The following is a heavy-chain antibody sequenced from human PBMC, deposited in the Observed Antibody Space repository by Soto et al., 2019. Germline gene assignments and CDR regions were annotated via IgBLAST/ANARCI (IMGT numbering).Heavy chain of an antibody. V-gene: IGHV1-69*06. Sequence: QVQLVQSGAEVKKPGSSVKVSCKASGGTFSSYAISWVRQAPGQGLEWMGGIIPIFGTANYAQKFQGRVTITAAKSRSTAKLKRAGLSSEARAVYNCASLAARPSYYYGRAFWAKGPRSPSP. CDR1: GGTFSSYA. D-gene: IGHD6-6*01. CDR2: IIPIFGTA. J-gene: IGHJ6*02. CDR3: ASLAARPSYYYGRAF.